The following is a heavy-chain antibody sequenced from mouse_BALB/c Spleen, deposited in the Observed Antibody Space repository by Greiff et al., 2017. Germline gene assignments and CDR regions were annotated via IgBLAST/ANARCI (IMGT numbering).Heavy chain of an antibody. V-gene: IGHV5-4*02. CDR1: GFTFSDYY. CDR3: ARVAYYRSYYYAMAY. Sequence: DVMLVESGGGLVQPGGSLKLSCAASGFTFSDYYMYWVRQTPEKRLEWVATISDGGSYIYYPDSVKGRFTISRDNAKNNLYLQMSSLKSEDTAMYYCARVAYYRSYYYAMAYWGQGTSVTVSA. J-gene: IGHJ4*01. CDR2: ISDGGSYI. D-gene: IGHD2-14*01.